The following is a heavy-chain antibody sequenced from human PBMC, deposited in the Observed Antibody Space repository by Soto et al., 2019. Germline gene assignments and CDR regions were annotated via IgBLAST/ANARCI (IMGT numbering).Heavy chain of an antibody. D-gene: IGHD2-21*02. CDR1: GYTFTSYA. Sequence: ASVKVSCKASGYTFTSYAMHWVRQAPGQRLEWMGWINAGNGNTKYSQKFQGRVTITRDTSASTAYMELSSLRSEDTAVYYCERAHAKYCGGDCYTRPFDYWGQGTLVTVS. CDR3: ERAHAKYCGGDCYTRPFDY. V-gene: IGHV1-3*01. J-gene: IGHJ4*02. CDR2: INAGNGNT.